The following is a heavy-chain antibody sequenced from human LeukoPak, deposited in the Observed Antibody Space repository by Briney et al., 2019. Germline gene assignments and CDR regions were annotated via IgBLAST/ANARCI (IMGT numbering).Heavy chain of an antibody. CDR1: GGSISSYY. V-gene: IGHV4-59*01. D-gene: IGHD3-22*01. J-gene: IGHJ5*02. Sequence: SETLSLTCTVSGGSISSYYWSWIRQPPGKGLEWIGYIHYSEGTNYNPSLKSRVTISVDTSKNQFSLRLSSVTAADTAVYYCAREYYYFDSSGYYYGGWFDPWGQGTTVTVSS. CDR2: IHYSEGT. CDR3: AREYYYFDSSGYYYGGWFDP.